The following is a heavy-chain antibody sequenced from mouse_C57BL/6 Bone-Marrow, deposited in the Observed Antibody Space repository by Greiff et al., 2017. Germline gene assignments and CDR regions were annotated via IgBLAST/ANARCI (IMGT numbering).Heavy chain of an antibody. V-gene: IGHV1-58*01. D-gene: IGHD2-5*01. CDR3: ARSRSYSNLYYFDY. CDR1: GYTFTSYG. CDR2: IYIGNGYT. Sequence: VHVKQSGAELVRPGSSVKMSCKTSGYTFTSYGINWVKQRPGQGLEWIGYIYIGNGYTEYNEKFKGKATLTSDTSSSTAYMQLSSLTSEDSAIYFCARSRSYSNLYYFDYWGQGTTLTVSS. J-gene: IGHJ2*01.